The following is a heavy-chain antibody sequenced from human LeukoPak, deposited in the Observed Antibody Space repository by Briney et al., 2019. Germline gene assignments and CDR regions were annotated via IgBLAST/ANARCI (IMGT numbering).Heavy chain of an antibody. Sequence: PSETLSLTCTVSGGSISSSSYYWSWIRQPAGEGVEWIGSIYYSGSTYYNPSLKIRVTISVDKSKNQFSLHLSSVTAPDTAVYYCARVWSDIDYWGQGTLVTVSS. CDR3: ARVWSDIDY. CDR1: GGSISSSSYY. CDR2: IYYSGST. J-gene: IGHJ4*02. D-gene: IGHD2-8*02. V-gene: IGHV4-39*01.